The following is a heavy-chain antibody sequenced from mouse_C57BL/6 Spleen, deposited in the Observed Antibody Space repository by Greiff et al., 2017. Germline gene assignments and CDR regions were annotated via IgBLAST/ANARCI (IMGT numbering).Heavy chain of an antibody. CDR1: GYTFTSYW. V-gene: IGHV1-55*01. D-gene: IGHD1-1*01. Sequence: VQLQQSGAELVKPGASVKMSCKASGYTFTSYWITWVKQRPGQGLEWIGDIYPGSGSTNYNEKFKSKATLTVDTSSSTAYMQLSSLTSEDSAVYYCAREVVATDYAMDYWGQGTSVTVYS. CDR2: IYPGSGST. J-gene: IGHJ4*01. CDR3: AREVVATDYAMDY.